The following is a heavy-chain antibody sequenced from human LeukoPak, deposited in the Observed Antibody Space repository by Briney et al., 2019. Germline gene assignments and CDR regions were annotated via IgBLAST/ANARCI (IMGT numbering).Heavy chain of an antibody. Sequence: GGSLRLSRAASRFTFSSYGMHWVRQAPGKGLEWVAFIRYDGSNNYYADSVKGRFTISRDNSKNTLYLQMNSLRAEDTAVYYCARDTDDFQGLDIWGQGTRVTVSS. CDR3: ARDTDDFQGLDI. CDR1: RFTFSSYG. J-gene: IGHJ3*02. V-gene: IGHV3-30*02. CDR2: IRYDGSNN. D-gene: IGHD3-3*01.